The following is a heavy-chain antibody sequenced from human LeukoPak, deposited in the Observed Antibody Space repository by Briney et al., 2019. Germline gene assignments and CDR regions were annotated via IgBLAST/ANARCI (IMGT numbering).Heavy chain of an antibody. D-gene: IGHD3-9*01. J-gene: IGHJ4*02. Sequence: PSETLSLTCSVSGGSISSSIHYWGWIRQPPGKGLEWIGTIYFTGSTYYNPSLKSRVTISVDTSKNQFSLKLTSVTAADTAVYYCARRTPYDVLTGYYNFDYWGQGTLVTVSS. V-gene: IGHV4-39*01. CDR1: GGSISSSIHY. CDR2: IYFTGST. CDR3: ARRTPYDVLTGYYNFDY.